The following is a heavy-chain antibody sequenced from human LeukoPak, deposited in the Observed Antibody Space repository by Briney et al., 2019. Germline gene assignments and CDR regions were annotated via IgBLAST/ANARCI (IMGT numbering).Heavy chain of an antibody. J-gene: IGHJ2*01. V-gene: IGHV3-7*03. CDR1: GFTSSSYW. D-gene: IGHD2-21*02. Sequence: GGSLRLSCAASGFTSSSYWMSWVRQAPGRGLQWVANIKQDGSEKYYADSVEGRFTISRDNAKNTLYLQMNSLRAEDTAVYYCAKLVVVTATYWYFDLWGRGTLVGVSS. CDR2: IKQDGSEK. CDR3: AKLVVVTATYWYFDL.